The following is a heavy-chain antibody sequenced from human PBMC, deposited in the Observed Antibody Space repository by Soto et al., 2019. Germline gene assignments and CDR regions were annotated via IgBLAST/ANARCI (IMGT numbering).Heavy chain of an antibody. CDR3: ARERDYDISNGRPEY. D-gene: IGHD3-9*01. CDR1: GFTFSTYS. Sequence: EVQLVESGGGLVKPGGSRRLSCEASGFTFSTYSMIWVRQAPGKGLEWVSSITSSGDSIYYADSVKGRFTISRDNAKDSLYLHMDSLRVEDTAMYFCARERDYDISNGRPEYWGQGTWVTVS. J-gene: IGHJ4*02. CDR2: ITSSGDSI. V-gene: IGHV3-21*02.